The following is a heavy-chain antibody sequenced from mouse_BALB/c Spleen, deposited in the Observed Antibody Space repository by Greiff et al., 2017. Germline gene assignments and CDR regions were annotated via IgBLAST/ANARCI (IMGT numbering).Heavy chain of an antibody. CDR3: ARSDYRYAMDY. CDR2: IDTSDSYT. Sequence: QVQLQQSGAELVMPGASVKMSCKASGYTFTDYWMHWVKQRPGQGLEWIGAIDTSDSYTSYNQKFKGKATLTVDESSSTAYMQLSSLTSEDSAVYYCARSDYRYAMDYWGQGTSVTVSS. J-gene: IGHJ4*01. D-gene: IGHD2-14*01. V-gene: IGHV1-69*01. CDR1: GYTFTDYW.